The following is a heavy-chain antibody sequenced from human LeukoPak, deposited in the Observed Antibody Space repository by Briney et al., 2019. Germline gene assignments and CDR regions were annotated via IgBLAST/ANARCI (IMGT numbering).Heavy chain of an antibody. CDR3: TRGCGGSPGCYIIDN. CDR1: GFTFSSHG. V-gene: IGHV3-33*01. D-gene: IGHD2-21*01. Sequence: PGGSLRLSCEVSGFTFSSHGMHWVRQAPGKGLEWVAVIWNDGSYKYYADSVEGRFTVSRDNSKNTLYLQMDSLRAEDTALYYCTRGCGGSPGCYIIDNWGQGTLVTVSS. CDR2: IWNDGSYK. J-gene: IGHJ4*02.